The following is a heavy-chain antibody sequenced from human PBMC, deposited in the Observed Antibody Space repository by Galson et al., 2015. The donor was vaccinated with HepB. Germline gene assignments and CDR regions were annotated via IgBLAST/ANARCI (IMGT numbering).Heavy chain of an antibody. J-gene: IGHJ4*02. V-gene: IGHV1-69*06. CDR2: IIGIFGTA. D-gene: IGHD1-26*01. Sequence: SVKLSCAASGGTFSSYAISWVRQAPGQGLEWMGGIIGIFGTANYAQKFQGRVTITADKSTNTVYMEMSSLRSEDTAEYYCARGEAATQYYFDYWGQGTLVTVSS. CDR3: ARGEAATQYYFDY. CDR1: GGTFSSYA.